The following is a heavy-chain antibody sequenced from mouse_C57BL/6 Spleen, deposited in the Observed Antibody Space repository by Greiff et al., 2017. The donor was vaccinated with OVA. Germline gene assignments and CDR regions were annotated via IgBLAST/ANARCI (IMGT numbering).Heavy chain of an antibody. V-gene: IGHV1-4*01. J-gene: IGHJ2*01. CDR2: INPSSGYT. CDR3: ARSDYGNYFDY. CDR1: GYTFTSYT. Sequence: QVHVKQSGAELARPGASVKMSCKASGYTFTSYTMHWVKQRPGQGLEWIGYINPSSGYTKYNQKFKDKATLTADKSSSTAYMQLSSLTSEDSAVYYCARSDYGNYFDYWGQGTTLTVSS. D-gene: IGHD2-1*01.